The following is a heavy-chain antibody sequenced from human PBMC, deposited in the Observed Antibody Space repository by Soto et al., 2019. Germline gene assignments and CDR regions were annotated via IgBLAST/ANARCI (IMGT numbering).Heavy chain of an antibody. CDR3: ARDLRYDDSSGYYYYYYGMDV. CDR1: GGPISSGGYY. J-gene: IGHJ6*02. V-gene: IGHV4-31*03. CDR2: IYYSGST. Sequence: SETLSLTCTVSGGPISSGGYYWSWIRQHPGKGLEWIGYIYYSGSTYYNPSLKSRVTISVDTSKNQFSLKLSSVTAADTAVYYCARDLRYDDSSGYYYYYYGMDVWGQGTTVTVSS. D-gene: IGHD3-22*01.